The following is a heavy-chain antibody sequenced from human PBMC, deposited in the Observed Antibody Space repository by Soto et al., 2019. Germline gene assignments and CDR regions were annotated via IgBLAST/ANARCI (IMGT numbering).Heavy chain of an antibody. Sequence: GGSLRLSCAASGFPFSNYAMSWVRQAPGKGLEWVSAITGSGGSTYYADSVKGRFTISRDNSKNTLYLQMNSLRAEDTAVYYCAKQSSGYDSSWGQGTLVTVSS. J-gene: IGHJ4*02. D-gene: IGHD5-12*01. V-gene: IGHV3-23*01. CDR1: GFPFSNYA. CDR2: ITGSGGST. CDR3: AKQSSGYDSS.